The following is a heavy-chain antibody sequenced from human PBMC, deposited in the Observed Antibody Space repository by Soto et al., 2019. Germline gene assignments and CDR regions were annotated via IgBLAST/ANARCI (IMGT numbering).Heavy chain of an antibody. CDR1: GYTFTSYA. J-gene: IGHJ6*02. Sequence: ASVKVSCKASGYTFTSYAMHWVRQAPGQRLEWMGWINAGNGNTKYSQKFQGGVTITRDTSASTAYMKLSSLRSEDTAVYYCARDVYYDSSGYSYYYGMDVWGQGTTVTVSS. CDR2: INAGNGNT. D-gene: IGHD3-22*01. CDR3: ARDVYYDSSGYSYYYGMDV. V-gene: IGHV1-3*01.